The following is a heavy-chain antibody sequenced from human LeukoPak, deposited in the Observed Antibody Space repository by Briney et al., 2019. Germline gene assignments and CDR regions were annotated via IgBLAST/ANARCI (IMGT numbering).Heavy chain of an antibody. D-gene: IGHD2-15*01. CDR1: GFTFSPYS. J-gene: IGHJ5*02. CDR2: ITSNGGST. V-gene: IGHV3-64*01. Sequence: GGSLRLSCAASGFTFSPYSMHWVRQAPGKGLEYVSAITSNGGSTYYASSVKGRFTISRDNSKNTLYLQMGSLRAEDMAVYYCARAIGGGWTYHWFDPWGQGSQVTVSS. CDR3: ARAIGGGWTYHWFDP.